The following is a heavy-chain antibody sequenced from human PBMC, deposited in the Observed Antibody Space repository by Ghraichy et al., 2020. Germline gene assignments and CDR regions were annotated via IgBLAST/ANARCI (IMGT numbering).Heavy chain of an antibody. J-gene: IGHJ5*02. Sequence: SETLSLTCAVYGGSFSGYYWSWIRQPPGKGLEWIGEINHSGSTNYNPSLKSRVTISVDTSKNQFSLKLSSVTAADTAVYYCARGARRGIAARLNWFDPWGQGTLVTVSS. CDR1: GGSFSGYY. CDR2: INHSGST. D-gene: IGHD6-6*01. V-gene: IGHV4-34*01. CDR3: ARGARRGIAARLNWFDP.